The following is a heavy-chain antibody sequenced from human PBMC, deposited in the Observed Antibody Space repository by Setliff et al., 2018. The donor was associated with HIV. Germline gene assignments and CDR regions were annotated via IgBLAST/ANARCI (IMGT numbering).Heavy chain of an antibody. J-gene: IGHJ5*01. D-gene: IGHD5-18*01. CDR3: ARGRYSYGPGWFDS. CDR1: GAFTTSSLYS. V-gene: IGHV4-39*07. Sequence: SETLSLTCSVSGAFTTSSLYSWGWFRQSPGKGLEWIGTIFYSGTTTYNPPLKSRITISVDTSKKEFSLNLSSLTAADTAVFYCARGRYSYGPGWFDSWAQGAVVTVPQ. CDR2: IFYSGTT.